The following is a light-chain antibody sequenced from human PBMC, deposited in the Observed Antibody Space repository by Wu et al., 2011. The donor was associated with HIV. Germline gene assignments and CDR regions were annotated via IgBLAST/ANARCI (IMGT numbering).Light chain of an antibody. V-gene: IGKV3-20*01. CDR3: QQYGNSPIT. Sequence: EIVLTQSPGTLSLSPGERVTLSCRASQSVHSDYLAWYQQKPGQAPRLLIYGASSRAAGIPDRFSGFGAGTDFSLIISTLEPEDFAVYYCQQYGNSPITFGQGTRLENK. CDR1: QSVHSDY. CDR2: GAS. J-gene: IGKJ5*01.